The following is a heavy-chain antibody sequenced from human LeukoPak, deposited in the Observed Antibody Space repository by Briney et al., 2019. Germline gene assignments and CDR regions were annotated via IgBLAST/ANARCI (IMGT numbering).Heavy chain of an antibody. CDR2: IYYSGST. V-gene: IGHV4-39*01. CDR1: GGSISSSSYY. CDR3: ARLGGSSWYDPAAFYYFDY. D-gene: IGHD6-13*01. J-gene: IGHJ4*02. Sequence: SETLSLTCTVSGGSISSSSYYWGWIRQPPGKGLEWIGSIYYSGSTYYNPSLKSRVTISVDTSKNRFSLKLSSVTAADTAVYYCARLGGSSWYDPAAFYYFDYWGQGTLVTVSS.